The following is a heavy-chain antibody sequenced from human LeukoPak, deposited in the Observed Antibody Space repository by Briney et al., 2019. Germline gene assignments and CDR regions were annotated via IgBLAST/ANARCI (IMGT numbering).Heavy chain of an antibody. Sequence: GGSLRLSCAASGFTFSSYAMSGVRQAPGKGLEWVSAISGSGGSTYYADSVKGRFTISRDNSKNTLYLQMNSLRAEDTAVYYCAKDYGFGMMNPFDYWGQGTLVIVSS. J-gene: IGHJ4*02. V-gene: IGHV3-23*01. CDR1: GFTFSSYA. D-gene: IGHD3-10*01. CDR3: AKDYGFGMMNPFDY. CDR2: ISGSGGST.